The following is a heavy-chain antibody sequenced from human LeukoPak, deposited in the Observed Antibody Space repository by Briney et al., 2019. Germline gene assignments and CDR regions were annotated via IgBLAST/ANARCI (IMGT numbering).Heavy chain of an antibody. CDR1: GYFITSGYY. Sequence: SETLSLTCSVSGYFITSGYYGGWIRQSPGKGLEWIGSIHHSGSTFYNPSLRSRVTISVDTSKNQFSLKLSSVTAADTAVYYCARDAPDYYDSSGYYRTFDYWGQGTLVTVSS. CDR3: ARDAPDYYDSSGYYRTFDY. J-gene: IGHJ4*02. CDR2: IHHSGST. D-gene: IGHD3-22*01. V-gene: IGHV4-38-2*02.